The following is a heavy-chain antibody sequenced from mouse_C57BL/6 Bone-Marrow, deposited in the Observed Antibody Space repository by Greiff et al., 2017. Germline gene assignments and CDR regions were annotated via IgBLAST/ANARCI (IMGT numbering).Heavy chain of an antibody. Sequence: EVMLVESGGGLVQPKGSLKLSCAASGFTFTTYAMHWVRQAPGKGLEWVARIRSKSSNSATYYADTVKDKFTISRYDSQSMLYQQMNTLKTEDTAIDYCVREDHHEVYYVDYWGQGTTLTVSS. J-gene: IGHJ2*01. CDR2: IRSKSSNSAT. CDR1: GFTFTTYA. CDR3: VREDHHEVYYVDY. V-gene: IGHV10-3*01.